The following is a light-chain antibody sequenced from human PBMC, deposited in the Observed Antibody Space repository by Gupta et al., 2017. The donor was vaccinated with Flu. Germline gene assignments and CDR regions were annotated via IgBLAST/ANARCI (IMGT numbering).Light chain of an antibody. CDR3: AACDDSLNGHWV. CDR2: SND. V-gene: IGLV1-44*01. J-gene: IGLJ3*02. CDR1: NSNIGFNA. Sequence: QSVLTQPPSASEAPGQRVTISCSGANSNIGFNAVNWYQQFPGAAPNLLIYSNDQRPSGVPARFSGSKSDTSASLAISGLQSEDEAVYYCAACDDSLNGHWVFGGGTKLTVL.